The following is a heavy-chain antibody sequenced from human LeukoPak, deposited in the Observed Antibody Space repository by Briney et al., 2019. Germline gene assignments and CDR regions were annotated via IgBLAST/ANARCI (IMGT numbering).Heavy chain of an antibody. Sequence: PGGSLRLSCAASGFTFSSYSMNWVRQAPGKGLEWVSYISGGSSTIYYADSVKGRFTISRDNAKNSLYLQMNSLRAEDTAVYYCATPFDYWGQGTLVTVSS. CDR2: ISGGSSTI. CDR3: ATPFDY. J-gene: IGHJ4*02. V-gene: IGHV3-48*01. CDR1: GFTFSSYS.